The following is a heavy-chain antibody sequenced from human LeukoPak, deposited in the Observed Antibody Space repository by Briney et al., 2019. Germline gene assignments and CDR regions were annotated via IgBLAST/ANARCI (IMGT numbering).Heavy chain of an antibody. CDR3: ARQVFYQNWFDP. D-gene: IGHD2-2*01. J-gene: IGHJ5*02. CDR1: GGSISSYY. V-gene: IGHV4-59*01. Sequence: SETLSLTCTVSGGSISSYYWSWIRQPPGKGLEWIGYIYYSGSTNYNPSLKSRVTISVDTSKNQFSLKLSSVTAADTAVYYCARQVFYQNWFDPWGQGTLVTVSS. CDR2: IYYSGST.